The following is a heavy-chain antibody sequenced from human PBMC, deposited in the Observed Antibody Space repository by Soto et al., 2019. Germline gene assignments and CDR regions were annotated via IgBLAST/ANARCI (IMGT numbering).Heavy chain of an antibody. CDR2: ISGSGGST. CDR1: GFTFSSYA. J-gene: IGHJ6*02. V-gene: IGHV3-23*01. D-gene: IGHD4-17*01. CDR3: ASSDDYELVDNYYGMDA. Sequence: GGSLRLSCAASGFTFSSYAMSWVRQAPGKXLEWVSAISGSGGSTYYADSVKGRFTISRDNSKNTLYLQMNSLRAADTAVYYSASSDDYELVDNYYGMDAWGQGARVTVS.